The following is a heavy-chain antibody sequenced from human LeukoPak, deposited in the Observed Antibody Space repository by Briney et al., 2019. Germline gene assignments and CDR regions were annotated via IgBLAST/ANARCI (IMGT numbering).Heavy chain of an antibody. Sequence: PGGSLRLSCATSGFTFNSFGMHWVRQAPGKGLEWVAFISYDGSNKYYADSVKGRFTISRDNSKNTLYLQMNSLRAEDTAVYYCAKDLAARPYYYYYMDVWGKGTTVTVSS. CDR1: GFTFNSFG. D-gene: IGHD6-6*01. CDR3: AKDLAARPYYYYYMDV. J-gene: IGHJ6*03. V-gene: IGHV3-30*18. CDR2: ISYDGSNK.